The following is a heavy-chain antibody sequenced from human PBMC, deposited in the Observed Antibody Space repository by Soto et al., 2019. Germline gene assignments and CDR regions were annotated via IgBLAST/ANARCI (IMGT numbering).Heavy chain of an antibody. D-gene: IGHD5-18*01. Sequence: PSETLSLTCAVYGGSFSSYHWSWIRQTPGKGLEWIGEINHLTTTNYNPSLKSRVIISLDTPKNQFSLKLSSVTAADTAVYYCARGYDTALAPIFWGHGILVTVSS. V-gene: IGHV4-34*01. J-gene: IGHJ4*01. CDR2: INHLTTT. CDR1: GGSFSSYH. CDR3: ARGYDTALAPIF.